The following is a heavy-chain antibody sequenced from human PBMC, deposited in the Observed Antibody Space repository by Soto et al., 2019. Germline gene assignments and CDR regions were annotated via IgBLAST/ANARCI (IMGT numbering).Heavy chain of an antibody. Sequence: XXSLRLSCAASGFTFSSYAMHWVLQAPGKGLEWVAVISYDGSNKYYADSVKGRFTISRDNSKNTLYLQMNSLRAEDKAVYYCARGLRDIVVVVAAEVDYWGQGTLVTVSS. J-gene: IGHJ4*02. CDR3: ARGLRDIVVVVAAEVDY. V-gene: IGHV3-30-3*01. CDR1: GFTFSSYA. CDR2: ISYDGSNK. D-gene: IGHD2-15*01.